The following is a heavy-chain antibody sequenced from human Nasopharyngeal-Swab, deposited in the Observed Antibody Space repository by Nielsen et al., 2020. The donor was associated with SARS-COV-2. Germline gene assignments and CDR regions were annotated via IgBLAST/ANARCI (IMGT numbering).Heavy chain of an antibody. CDR1: GGSFSGYY. CDR3: ARCGRWLQLSPLDY. D-gene: IGHD5-24*01. CDR2: INHSGST. Sequence: SETLSLTCAVYGGSFSGYYWSWIRQPPGKGLEWIGEINHSGSTNYNPSLKSRVTISVDTSKNQFSLKLSSVTAADTAVYYCARCGRWLQLSPLDYWGQGTLVTVSS. J-gene: IGHJ4*02. V-gene: IGHV4-34*01.